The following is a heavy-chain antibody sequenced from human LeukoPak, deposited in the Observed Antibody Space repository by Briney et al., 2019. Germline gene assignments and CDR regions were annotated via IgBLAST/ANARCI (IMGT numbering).Heavy chain of an antibody. V-gene: IGHV4-31*03. CDR3: ARGLAMGTRWFDP. CDR2: IYDSGST. Sequence: SETLSLTCTLAGGSVTSGGNYWSWIRQHPGKGLEWTGHIYDSGSTFYNPSLKSRGTKSIDPSKHQFSLKLTSVTAAATAMYSCARGLAMGTRWFDPWGPGTLVTVSS. J-gene: IGHJ5*02. D-gene: IGHD5-18*01. CDR1: GGSVTSGGNY.